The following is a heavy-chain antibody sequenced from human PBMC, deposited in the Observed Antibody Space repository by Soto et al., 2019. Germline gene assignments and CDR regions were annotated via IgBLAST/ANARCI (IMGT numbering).Heavy chain of an antibody. J-gene: IGHJ4*02. CDR2: ITSSGSTT. Sequence: GGSLRLSCAASGFTFSDYYMSWIRQAPGKGLEWLSSITSSGSTTYYTDSVKGRFTISRDNAKNSLYLQMNSLRAEDTAVYYCARERYSYGPYYFDYWGQGTLVTVSS. D-gene: IGHD5-18*01. CDR1: GFTFSDYY. V-gene: IGHV3-11*01. CDR3: ARERYSYGPYYFDY.